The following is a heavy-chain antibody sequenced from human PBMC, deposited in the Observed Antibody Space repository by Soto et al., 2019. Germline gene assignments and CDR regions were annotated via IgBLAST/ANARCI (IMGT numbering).Heavy chain of an antibody. J-gene: IGHJ4*02. CDR1: GYTFSDYY. D-gene: IGHD1-1*01. Sequence: GASVKVSCKASGYTFSDYYIHWVRQAPGQGPEWMGWINPNSGGTKYAPKFQGGVTMTRDTSITTAYMELSRLRSGDTAVYYCAREPATAKPEGVDFWGQGTLVTVYS. CDR3: AREPATAKPEGVDF. V-gene: IGHV1-2*02. CDR2: INPNSGGT.